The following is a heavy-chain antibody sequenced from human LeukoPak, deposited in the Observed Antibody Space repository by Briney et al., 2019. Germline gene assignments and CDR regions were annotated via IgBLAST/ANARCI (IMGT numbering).Heavy chain of an antibody. CDR3: ADPQVGY. CDR2: IKQDGSEK. V-gene: IGHV3-7*01. J-gene: IGHJ4*02. Sequence: GGSLRLSCAASGFTFSKFWMTWVRQAPGKGLEWLANIKQDGSEKNYVDSVKGRFTISRDNAKNSLFLQMNSLRAEDTAVYYCADPQVGYWGQGTLVTVSS. CDR1: GFTFSKFW. D-gene: IGHD2-2*01.